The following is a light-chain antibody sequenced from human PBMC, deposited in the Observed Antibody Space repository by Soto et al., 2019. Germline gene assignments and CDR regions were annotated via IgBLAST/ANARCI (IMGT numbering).Light chain of an antibody. CDR1: QSVGRDY. CDR3: QQCTNSPLT. CDR2: HAS. Sequence: EIVLTQSPGTLSLSPGERATLSCRASQSVGRDYLAWYQQKPGQAPRLLIYHASSRATGIPDRFSGSGSGTDFTLTISRLEPEDFAEFYCQQCTNSPLTFGRGTKVDIK. V-gene: IGKV3-20*01. J-gene: IGKJ4*01.